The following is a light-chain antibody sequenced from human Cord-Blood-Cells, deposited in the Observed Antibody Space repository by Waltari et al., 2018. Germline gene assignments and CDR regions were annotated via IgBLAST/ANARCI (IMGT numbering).Light chain of an antibody. CDR3: QQYGSLLT. J-gene: IGKJ4*01. CDR2: GAS. CDR1: QSVSSSY. Sequence: IVLTQSPGPRSLSPGARATLSCRASQSVSSSYLAWYQQKPGQALRLVIYGASSGATSIPDRCSGSASRADFTLTISRLEHEDFAVYYCQQYGSLLTFGGGTKVEIK. V-gene: IGKV3-20*01.